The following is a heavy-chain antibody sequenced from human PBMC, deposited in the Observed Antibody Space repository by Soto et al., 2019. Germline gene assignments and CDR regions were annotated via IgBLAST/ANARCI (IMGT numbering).Heavy chain of an antibody. CDR3: ARDSDYGDYMYYFDY. CDR1: GGSISSGGYY. Sequence: QVQLQESGPGLVKPSQTLSLTCTVSGGSISSGGYYWSWIRQHPGKGLEWIGYIYYSGSTYYNPSLKSRVTISVDTSKNQFSLKLSSVTAADTAVYYCARDSDYGDYMYYFDYWGQGTLVTVSS. CDR2: IYYSGST. D-gene: IGHD4-17*01. J-gene: IGHJ4*02. V-gene: IGHV4-31*03.